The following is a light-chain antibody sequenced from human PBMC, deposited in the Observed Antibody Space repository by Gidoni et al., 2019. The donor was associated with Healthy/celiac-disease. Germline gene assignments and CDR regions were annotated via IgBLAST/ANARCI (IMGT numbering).Light chain of an antibody. CDR1: QSVSSSY. CDR2: GAS. CDR3: QQYGSSPMCS. V-gene: IGKV3-20*01. J-gene: IGKJ2*04. Sequence: EIVLTQSPGTLFLSPGERATLSCRASQSVSSSYLAWYQQKPGQAPRLLIYGASSRATSIPDRFSGSGSETDFTLTISRLEPEDFAVYYCQQYGSSPMCSFGQGTKLEIK.